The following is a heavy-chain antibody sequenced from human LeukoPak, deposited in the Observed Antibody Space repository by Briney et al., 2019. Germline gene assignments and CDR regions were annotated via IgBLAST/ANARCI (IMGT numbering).Heavy chain of an antibody. CDR1: GFTFGDYA. CDR3: TREMITFGGVIVRFGGAFDY. Sequence: GGSLRLSCTASGFTFGDYAMSWFRQAPGKGLEWVGFIRSRAYGRTTEYAASVKGRFTISRDDSKSIAYLQMNSLKIQDTAVYYCTREMITFGGVIVRFGGAFDYWGQGTLVTVSS. D-gene: IGHD3-16*02. CDR2: IRSRAYGRTT. V-gene: IGHV3-49*03. J-gene: IGHJ4*02.